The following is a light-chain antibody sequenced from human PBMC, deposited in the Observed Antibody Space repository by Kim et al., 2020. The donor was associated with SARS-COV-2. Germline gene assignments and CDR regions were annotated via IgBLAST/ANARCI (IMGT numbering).Light chain of an antibody. Sequence: ALGQTVRLTCQGDSLRNYYATWYQQRPGQAPTLVLYGKYDRPSGIPDRFSGSASGNTASLTITGAQAGDEADYYCSSRDSTGDHVVFGGGTKLTVL. CDR1: SLRNYY. J-gene: IGLJ3*02. CDR3: SSRDSTGDHVV. V-gene: IGLV3-19*01. CDR2: GKY.